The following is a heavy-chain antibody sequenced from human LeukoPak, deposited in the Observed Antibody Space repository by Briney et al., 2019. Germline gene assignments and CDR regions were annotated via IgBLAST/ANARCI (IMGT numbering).Heavy chain of an antibody. J-gene: IGHJ4*02. CDR1: GYTFTSYY. D-gene: IGHD7-27*01. V-gene: IGHV1-46*01. CDR3: AGAPWGPFDF. Sequence: ASVKVSCKASGYTFTSYYMHWVRQAPGQGLEWMGIINPSGGSTSYAQKFQGRVTMTRDTSTSTVYMEPSSLRSEDTAVYYCAGAPWGPFDFWGQGILVTVSS. CDR2: INPSGGST.